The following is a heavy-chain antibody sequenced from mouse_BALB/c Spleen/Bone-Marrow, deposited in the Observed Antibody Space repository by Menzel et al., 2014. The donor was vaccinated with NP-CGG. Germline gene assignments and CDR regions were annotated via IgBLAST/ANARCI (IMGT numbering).Heavy chain of an antibody. D-gene: IGHD2-3*01. CDR3: ARRDGGPMDY. CDR2: ISSGGSYT. V-gene: IGHV5-6*02. CDR1: GFTFSNYG. J-gene: IGHJ4*01. Sequence: EVKLMASGGDLVKPGGSLKLSCAASGFTFSNYGMSWVRQTPDKRLEWVATISSGGSYTYYPGSVKGRFTISRDNAKNTLYLQMSSLKSEDTAMYYCARRDGGPMDYWGQGTSVTVSS.